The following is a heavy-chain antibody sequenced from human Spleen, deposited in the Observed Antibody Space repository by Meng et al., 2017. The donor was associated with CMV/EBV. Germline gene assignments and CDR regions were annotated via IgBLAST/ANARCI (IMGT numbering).Heavy chain of an antibody. D-gene: IGHD3-10*01. V-gene: IGHV1-2*02. CDR2: INPNTGDT. Sequence: KASEYTFTGHCMHWVRQAPGQGLEWMGWINPNTGDTRYAQKFQGRVTVTRDTSISTAYMELNSLRSDDTAVYYCARGSPMGVTIGVDYWGQGTLVTVSS. CDR3: ARGSPMGVTIGVDY. CDR1: EYTFTGHC. J-gene: IGHJ4*02.